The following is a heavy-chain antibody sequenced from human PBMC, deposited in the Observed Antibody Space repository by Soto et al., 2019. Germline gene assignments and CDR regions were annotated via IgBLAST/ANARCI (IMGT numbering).Heavy chain of an antibody. Sequence: SVKVSCKASGGTFSSYAISRVRQAPGQGLEWMGGIIPIFGTANYAQKFQGRVTITADKSTSTAYMELSSLRSEDTAVYYCARAPEVSAAGDYWYFDLWGRGTLVTVSS. CDR1: GGTFSSYA. D-gene: IGHD6-13*01. J-gene: IGHJ2*01. CDR3: ARAPEVSAAGDYWYFDL. CDR2: IIPIFGTA. V-gene: IGHV1-69*06.